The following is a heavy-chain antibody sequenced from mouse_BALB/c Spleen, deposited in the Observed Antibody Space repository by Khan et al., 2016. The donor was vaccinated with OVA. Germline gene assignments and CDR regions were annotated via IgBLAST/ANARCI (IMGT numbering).Heavy chain of an antibody. V-gene: IGHV5-6-5*01. J-gene: IGHJ4*01. CDR3: TRGYYFGEMDY. CDR2: ISRANNI. CDR1: GFTFNNYA. Sequence: EVELVESGGGLVKPGGSLKLSCAASGFTFNNYAMFWVRQTPEKRLEWVASISRANNIYYPDSVKGRFTISRDSARNILYLEMSSLRSEDTAMYYCTRGYYFGEMDYGGQGTSVTGSS. D-gene: IGHD1-1*01.